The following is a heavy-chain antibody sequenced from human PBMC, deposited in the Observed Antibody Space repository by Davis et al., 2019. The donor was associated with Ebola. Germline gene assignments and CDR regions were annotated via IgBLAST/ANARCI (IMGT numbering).Heavy chain of an antibody. J-gene: IGHJ5*02. Sequence: SETLSLTCTVSGGSLSSYYWSWIRQPPGKGLEWIGYIYYSGSTKYNPSLKSRVIISADTSKNQFSLKLNSVTAADTAVYYCARDSEEWQLLGKFDPWGQGTLVTVSS. D-gene: IGHD1-26*01. CDR2: IYYSGST. CDR3: ARDSEEWQLLGKFDP. V-gene: IGHV4-59*12. CDR1: GGSLSSYY.